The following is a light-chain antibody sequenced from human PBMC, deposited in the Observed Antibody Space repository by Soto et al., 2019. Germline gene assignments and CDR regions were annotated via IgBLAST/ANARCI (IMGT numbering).Light chain of an antibody. CDR1: SSDVGGYNY. J-gene: IGLJ7*01. V-gene: IGLV2-14*01. CDR2: DVS. CDR3: SSYTSSSTV. Sequence: QSALTQPASVSGSPGQSITISCTGTSSDVGGYNYVSWYQQHPGKAPKLMIYDVSNRPSGVSNRFSGSKSGNTASLTISGLQAEDEADYYCSSYTSSSTVFGGGTPLTVL.